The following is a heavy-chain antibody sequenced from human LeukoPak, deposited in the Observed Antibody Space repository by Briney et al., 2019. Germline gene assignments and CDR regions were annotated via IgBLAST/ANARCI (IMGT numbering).Heavy chain of an antibody. CDR1: GFTFSSYE. D-gene: IGHD6-13*01. CDR2: ISSSGSTI. V-gene: IGHV3-48*03. Sequence: GGSLRLSCAASGFTFSSYEMSWVRQAPGKGLEWVSYISSSGSTICYADSLKGRFTVSRDNAKNSLYLQVNSLRAEDTAVYYCARVTAAGCDYWGQGTLVTVSS. J-gene: IGHJ4*02. CDR3: ARVTAAGCDY.